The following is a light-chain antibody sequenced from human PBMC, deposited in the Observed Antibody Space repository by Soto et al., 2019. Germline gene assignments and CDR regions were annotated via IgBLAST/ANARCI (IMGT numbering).Light chain of an antibody. V-gene: IGKV1-39*01. J-gene: IGKJ1*01. Sequence: IQMNQSPSSLSASIGDRVTIHCRASQSISSYLNWYQQKPGKAPKLLIYAASSLQSGVPSRFSGSGSGTDFTLTISSLQPEDFATYYCQQYNRYWTFGHGTIVDI. CDR2: AAS. CDR3: QQYNRYWT. CDR1: QSISSY.